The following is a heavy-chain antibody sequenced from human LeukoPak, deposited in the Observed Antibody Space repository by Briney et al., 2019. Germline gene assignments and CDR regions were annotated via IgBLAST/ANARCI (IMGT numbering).Heavy chain of an antibody. J-gene: IGHJ4*02. Sequence: SGTLSLTCTVSGGSISSYYWSWIGQTPAKGLEGMGDIYYSGSTNYDPSLKSRVTISVDTSKNQFSLKLSSVTAADTAVYYCARHTDIAPLSSLKYWGQGTLVTVSS. CDR3: ARHTDIAPLSSLKY. CDR2: IYYSGST. CDR1: GGSISSYY. D-gene: IGHD6-13*01. V-gene: IGHV4-59*08.